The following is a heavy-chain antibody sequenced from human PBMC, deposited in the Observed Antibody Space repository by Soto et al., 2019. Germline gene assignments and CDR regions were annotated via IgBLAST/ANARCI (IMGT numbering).Heavy chain of an antibody. CDR2: ISGSGGST. Sequence: DVQLLESGGGLVQPGGSRRLSCAASGFTFSTYAMSWVRQAPGKGLDWVSAISGSGGSTYYAASVKGRFTIFRDNSKNTLYLQMNSLRAEDTAVYYCAKSSPGYGDYEDFDYWGQGTLVTVSS. J-gene: IGHJ4*02. V-gene: IGHV3-23*01. D-gene: IGHD4-17*01. CDR3: AKSSPGYGDYEDFDY. CDR1: GFTFSTYA.